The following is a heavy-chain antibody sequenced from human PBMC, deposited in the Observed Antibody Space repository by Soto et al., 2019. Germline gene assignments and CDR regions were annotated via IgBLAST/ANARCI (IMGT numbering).Heavy chain of an antibody. CDR1: ACSIRSTTYC. J-gene: IGHJ4*02. V-gene: IGHV4-39*07. CDR2: IHYNGNT. D-gene: IGHD5-12*01. Sequence: SETLSLTCTVSACSIRSTTYCWGCIRQPPGKGLEWIGTIHYNGNTKYNPSLKSRVTMSVDTSKNQFSLRLISVTAADTAKYFCAREGNLGRWLQPLDFWGQGTLVTVSS. CDR3: AREGNLGRWLQPLDF.